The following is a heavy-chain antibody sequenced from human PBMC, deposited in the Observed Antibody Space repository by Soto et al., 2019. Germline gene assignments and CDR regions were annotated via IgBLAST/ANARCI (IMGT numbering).Heavy chain of an antibody. Sequence: GGSLRLSCAASGFTFSSYGMHWVRQAPGKGLEWVAVISYDGSNKYYADSVKGRFTISRDNSKNTLYLQMNSLRAEDTAVYYCAKGTYCSGGSCYSGNYYYGMDVWGQGTTVTVSS. CDR1: GFTFSSYG. CDR3: AKGTYCSGGSCYSGNYYYGMDV. V-gene: IGHV3-30*18. D-gene: IGHD2-15*01. CDR2: ISYDGSNK. J-gene: IGHJ6*02.